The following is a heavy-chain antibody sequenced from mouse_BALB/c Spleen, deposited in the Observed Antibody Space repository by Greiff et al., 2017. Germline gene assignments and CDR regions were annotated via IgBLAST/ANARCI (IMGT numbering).Heavy chain of an antibody. CDR3: ARERAYGNYETWFAY. V-gene: IGHV1S34*01. J-gene: IGHJ3*01. CDR1: GYSFTGYY. D-gene: IGHD2-1*01. Sequence: LVKTGASVKISCKASGYSFTGYYMHWVKQSHGESLEWIGYISCYNGATSYNQKFKGKATFTVDTSSSTAYMQFNSLTSEDSAVYYCARERAYGNYETWFAYWGQGTLVTVSA. CDR2: ISCYNGAT.